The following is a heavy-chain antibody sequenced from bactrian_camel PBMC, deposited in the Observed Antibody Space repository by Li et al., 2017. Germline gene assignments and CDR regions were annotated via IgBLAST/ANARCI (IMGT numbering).Heavy chain of an antibody. Sequence: QVQLVESGGGSVQAGGSLRLSCAAAGSAVTNYCMGWFRQAPGKEREGVASIYTGGGGYIGYVDSVKGRFTISRDNDKNTMYLQMQSLKPEDTAMYYCAADITCAGSWSGYNYWGQGTQVTVS. V-gene: IGHV3S1*01. J-gene: IGHJ4*01. CDR3: AADITCAGSWSGYNY. CDR2: IYTGGGGYI. CDR1: GSAVTNYC. D-gene: IGHD6*01.